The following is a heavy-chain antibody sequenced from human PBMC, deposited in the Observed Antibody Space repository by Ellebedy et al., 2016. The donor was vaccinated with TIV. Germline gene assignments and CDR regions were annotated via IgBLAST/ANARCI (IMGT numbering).Heavy chain of an antibody. Sequence: AASVKVSCKASGYIFNNYGINWVRQAPGQGLEWMGWITPFNGNTNYAQHFQGRVTMTTDTSTSTAYMGLWRLRSDDTALYYCASSLGIAVTGNFDSWGQGTLVTVSS. CDR2: ITPFNGNT. J-gene: IGHJ4*02. CDR1: GYIFNNYG. V-gene: IGHV1-18*01. CDR3: ASSLGIAVTGNFDS. D-gene: IGHD6-19*01.